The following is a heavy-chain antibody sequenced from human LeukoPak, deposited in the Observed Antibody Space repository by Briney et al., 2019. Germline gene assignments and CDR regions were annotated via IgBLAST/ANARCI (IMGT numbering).Heavy chain of an antibody. CDR2: ISSSSSYI. D-gene: IGHD3-3*01. J-gene: IGHJ4*02. Sequence: GGSLRLSCAASGFTFSSYSMNWVRQAPGKGLEWVSSISSSSSYIYYADSVKGRFTISRDNAKNSLYLQMNSLRAEDTAVYYCARDTIFGVVISYFDYWAREPWSPSPQ. CDR3: ARDTIFGVVISYFDY. CDR1: GFTFSSYS. V-gene: IGHV3-21*01.